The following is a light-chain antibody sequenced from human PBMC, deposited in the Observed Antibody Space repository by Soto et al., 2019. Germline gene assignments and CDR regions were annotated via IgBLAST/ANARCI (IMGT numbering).Light chain of an antibody. CDR3: QQHGYSFWT. CDR1: QTISRNY. Sequence: ELVLTPSPGTLSLSPCEGATVSRSASQTISRNYLVWYQKKPGQAPRLLIYSASSRATGIPDRFSGSGSGTDYTLTISRLEPEDSAVYYCQQHGYSFWTFGQGTKVDI. J-gene: IGKJ1*01. CDR2: SAS. V-gene: IGKV3-20*01.